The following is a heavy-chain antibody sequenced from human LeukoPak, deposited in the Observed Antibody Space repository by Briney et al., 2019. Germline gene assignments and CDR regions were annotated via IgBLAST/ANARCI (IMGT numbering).Heavy chain of an antibody. V-gene: IGHV1-8*01. CDR3: ARGARWLLGWFDP. CDR1: GYTFTSYD. CDR2: MNPNSGNT. Sequence: ASVKVSSKASGYTFTSYDINWVRQATGQGLEGMGWMNPNSGNTGYAQKFQGRVTMTRNTSISTAYMELSSLRSEDTAVYYCARGARWLLGWFDPWGQGTLVTVSS. J-gene: IGHJ5*02. D-gene: IGHD5-24*01.